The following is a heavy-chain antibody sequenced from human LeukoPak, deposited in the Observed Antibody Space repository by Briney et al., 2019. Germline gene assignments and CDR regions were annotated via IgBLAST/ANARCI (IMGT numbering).Heavy chain of an antibody. D-gene: IGHD6-13*01. Sequence: SETLSLTCTVSGGSISSGDYYWSWIRQPPGKGLEWIGYIYHSGSTYYNPSLKSRVTISVDRSKNQFSLKLSSVTAADTAVYYCARDRGSSWQNWFDPWGQGTLVTVSS. CDR3: ARDRGSSWQNWFDP. CDR2: IYHSGST. V-gene: IGHV4-30-2*01. J-gene: IGHJ5*02. CDR1: GGSISSGDYY.